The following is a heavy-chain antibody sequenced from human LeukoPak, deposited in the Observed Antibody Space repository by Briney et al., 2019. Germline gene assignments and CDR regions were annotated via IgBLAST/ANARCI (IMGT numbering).Heavy chain of an antibody. V-gene: IGHV3-21*04. Sequence: GGSLRLSCAASGFTFSSYSMNWVRQAPGKGLEWVSSISSSSSYIYYADSVKGRFTISRDNAKNSLYLQMNSLRAEDTAVYYCAKTGNQLTPGAFDIWGQGTMVTVSS. CDR3: AKTGNQLTPGAFDI. CDR2: ISSSSSYI. J-gene: IGHJ3*02. CDR1: GFTFSSYS. D-gene: IGHD1-14*01.